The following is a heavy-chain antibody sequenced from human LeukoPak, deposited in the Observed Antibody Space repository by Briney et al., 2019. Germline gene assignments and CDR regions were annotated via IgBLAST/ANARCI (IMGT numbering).Heavy chain of an antibody. CDR3: AKSDYDFWSGYYTGIPFFDY. D-gene: IGHD3-3*01. CDR1: GFTFSSYA. J-gene: IGHJ4*02. CDR2: IIGSGGST. Sequence: GGSLRLSCAASGFTFSSYAMSWVRQAPGKGLEWVSAIIGSGGSTYYADSVKGRFTISRDNSKNTLYLQMNSLRAEDTAVYYCAKSDYDFWSGYYTGIPFFDYWGQGTLVTVSS. V-gene: IGHV3-23*01.